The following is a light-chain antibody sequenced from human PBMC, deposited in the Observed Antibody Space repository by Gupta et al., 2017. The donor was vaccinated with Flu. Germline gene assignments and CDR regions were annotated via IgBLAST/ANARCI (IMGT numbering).Light chain of an antibody. CDR1: SSDDGGYNY. CDR2: EVS. Sequence: IAIYCTGTSSDDGGYNYVCWYQQHPGKAPNLMIFEVSSRRSGVAHRFSGSKSGTTASLTTAGLQAEEEADYYCSSETNTDNLVVFGGGTKLTVL. CDR3: SSETNTDNLVV. J-gene: IGLJ2*01. V-gene: IGLV2-14*01.